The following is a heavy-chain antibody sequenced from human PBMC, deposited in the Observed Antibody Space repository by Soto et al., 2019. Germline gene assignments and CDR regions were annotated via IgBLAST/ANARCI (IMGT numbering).Heavy chain of an antibody. J-gene: IGHJ4*02. CDR2: IYHSGNT. V-gene: IGHV4-4*02. D-gene: IGHD3-22*01. CDR1: GGSISSYNW. Sequence: SETLSLTCAVSGGSISSYNWWTWVRQAPGKGLEWIGEIYHSGNTYYNPSLKGRVTITVDKSNNQFSLKLNSVTAADTAVYYCARVRREYDNSGPVDYWGQGTLVTVSS. CDR3: ARVRREYDNSGPVDY.